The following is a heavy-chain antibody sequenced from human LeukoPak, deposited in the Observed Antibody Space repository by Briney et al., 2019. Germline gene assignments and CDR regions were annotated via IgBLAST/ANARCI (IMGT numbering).Heavy chain of an antibody. Sequence: ASVKVSCKTSDYTFANYGISWVRQAPGQGLQWMGWISGYDGNTKYAQKFEGRVIMTTDTSTSTAYMELRSLRSDDTAIYYCARDYSQEFCSGGSRKFDPWGQGTLVTVSS. J-gene: IGHJ5*02. CDR3: ARDYSQEFCSGGSRKFDP. CDR2: ISGYDGNT. CDR1: DYTFANYG. V-gene: IGHV1-18*01. D-gene: IGHD2-15*01.